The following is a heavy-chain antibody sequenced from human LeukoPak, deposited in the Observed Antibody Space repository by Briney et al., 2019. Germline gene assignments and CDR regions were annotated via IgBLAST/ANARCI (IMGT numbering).Heavy chain of an antibody. D-gene: IGHD5-12*01. CDR2: INPNRGAT. CDR3: AGDVDLDAFDI. CDR1: GYTFSGYY. J-gene: IGHJ3*02. Sequence: ASLKVSCNASGYTFSGYYMHWVRHSPGQGLEWMGWINPNRGATNYAQKFQGKVTMTRDTSISTAYIELSRLRSDHTAVYCCAGDVDLDAFDIWGQGTMVTVSS. V-gene: IGHV1-2*02.